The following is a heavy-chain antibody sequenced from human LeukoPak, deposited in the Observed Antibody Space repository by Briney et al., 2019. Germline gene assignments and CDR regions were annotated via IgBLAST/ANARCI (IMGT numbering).Heavy chain of an antibody. D-gene: IGHD2-15*01. V-gene: IGHV4-61*02. CDR1: GGPISSGTYY. CDR2: IYTSGST. J-gene: IGHJ4*02. CDR3: ARNSCPSGSCYDNRGYFDY. Sequence: SETLSLTCTVPGGPISSGTYYWSWIRQPAGKGLVWIGRIYTSGSTNYNPSLKSAITISVDTSKNQFSLKLSSVTAADTAVYYCARNSCPSGSCYDNRGYFDYWGQGTLVTVSS.